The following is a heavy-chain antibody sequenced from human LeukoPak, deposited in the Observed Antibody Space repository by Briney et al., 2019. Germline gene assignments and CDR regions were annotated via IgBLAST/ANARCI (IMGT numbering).Heavy chain of an antibody. V-gene: IGHV4-59*01. J-gene: IGHJ3*02. Sequence: PSETLSLTCTVSGGSISSYYWSWIRQPPGKGLEWIGYIYYSGSTNYNPSLKSRATISVDTSKNQFSLKLSSVTAADTAVYYCARVKYYGSGPFHAFDIWGQGTMVTVSS. CDR3: ARVKYYGSGPFHAFDI. CDR1: GGSISSYY. D-gene: IGHD3-10*01. CDR2: IYYSGST.